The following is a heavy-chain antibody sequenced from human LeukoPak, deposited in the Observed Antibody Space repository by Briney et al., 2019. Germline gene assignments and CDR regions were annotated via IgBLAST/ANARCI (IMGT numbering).Heavy chain of an antibody. Sequence: GGSLRRSCATSGFVFSNYAMNWVRQAPGKGLEYVSAITGDGSTPYYANSVKGRFTISRDNSRNTLYLQMGSLRSEDMAVYYCARVGFSGYDSWGQGTLVTVSS. V-gene: IGHV3-64*01. CDR2: ITGDGSTP. CDR1: GFVFSNYA. CDR3: ARVGFSGYDS. D-gene: IGHD5-12*01. J-gene: IGHJ5*02.